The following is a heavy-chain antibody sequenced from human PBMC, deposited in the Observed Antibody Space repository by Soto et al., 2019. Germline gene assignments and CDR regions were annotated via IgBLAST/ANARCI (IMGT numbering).Heavy chain of an antibody. D-gene: IGHD2-21*02. V-gene: IGHV3-53*01. CDR1: GFTISGNY. J-gene: IGHJ5*02. CDR2: IFSGDNT. CDR3: ATGLTLPVRPSFDT. Sequence: EVQLVESGGGLIQPGGSLRLSCAASGFTISGNYITWVRQAPGKVLAWVSVIFSGDNTFYSDSVKGRFTISRDSYKNTVYLQMNRLRGDDTAVYFCATGLTLPVRPSFDTWGQGTLLTVSS.